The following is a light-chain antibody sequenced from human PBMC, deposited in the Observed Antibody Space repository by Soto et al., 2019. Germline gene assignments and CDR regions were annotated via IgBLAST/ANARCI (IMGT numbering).Light chain of an antibody. Sequence: DIQMTQSPSSLSASVGDRVTVSCQASQDIRNSLNWYQQKPGKAPKLLIYDASSLETGVPSRFSGSGSGTHFTFTISSLQPEDIGTYYCQQYGNLPPWTFGQGTKVEIK. J-gene: IGKJ1*01. CDR3: QQYGNLPPWT. V-gene: IGKV1-33*01. CDR2: DAS. CDR1: QDIRNS.